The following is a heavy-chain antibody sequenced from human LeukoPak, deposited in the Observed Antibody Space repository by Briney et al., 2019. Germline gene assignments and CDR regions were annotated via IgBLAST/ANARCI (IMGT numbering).Heavy chain of an antibody. Sequence: GGSLRLSCAGSGFSFNNYALAWVRQAPGKGLEWVSSISGSGDSTYHADSVKGLFTISRDNARNTLYLQMNNLRVDDTAIYYCSRDNYGDNDFWGQGTLVTVSS. J-gene: IGHJ4*02. CDR1: GFSFNNYA. V-gene: IGHV3-23*01. CDR2: ISGSGDST. D-gene: IGHD3-16*01. CDR3: SRDNYGDNDF.